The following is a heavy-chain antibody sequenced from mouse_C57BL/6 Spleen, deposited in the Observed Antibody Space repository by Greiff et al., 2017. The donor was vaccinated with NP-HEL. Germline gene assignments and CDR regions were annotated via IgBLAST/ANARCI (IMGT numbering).Heavy chain of an antibody. CDR1: GFTFSDYG. CDR2: ISSGSSTI. Sequence: VQLQQSGGGLVKPGGSLKLSCAASGFTFSDYGMHWVRQAPEKGLEWVAYISSGSSTIYYADTVKGRFTISRDNAKNTLFLQMTSLRSEDTAMYYCARTTIVTTVPRYWYFDVWGTGTTVTVSS. V-gene: IGHV5-17*01. CDR3: ARTTIVTTVPRYWYFDV. D-gene: IGHD2-5*01. J-gene: IGHJ1*03.